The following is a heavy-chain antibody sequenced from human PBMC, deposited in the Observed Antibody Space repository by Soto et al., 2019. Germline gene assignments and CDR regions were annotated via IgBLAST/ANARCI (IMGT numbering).Heavy chain of an antibody. J-gene: IGHJ4*02. V-gene: IGHV4-4*02. D-gene: IGHD5-18*01. Sequence: QVQLQESGPGLVKPSGTLSLTCAVSGVSISSHDWWTWVRQPPGKGLEWIGESHQSGNTNYNSSLESRVTISLDTSKNPFSLQLSSVTVADTAVYYCATRDTGRVYWGQGTLVTVSS. CDR1: GVSISSHDW. CDR2: SHQSGNT. CDR3: ATRDTGRVY.